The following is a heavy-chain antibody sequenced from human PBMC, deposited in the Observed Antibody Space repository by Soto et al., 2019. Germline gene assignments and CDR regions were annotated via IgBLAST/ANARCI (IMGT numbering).Heavy chain of an antibody. CDR2: IYYSGSI. Sequence: PSETLSLTCTVSGGSISSYYWSWIRQPPGKGLEWIGYIYYSGSINYNPSLKSRVTISVDTSKNQFSLKLSSVTAADTAVYYCARGLDYYDSSGYYTYFDYWGQGTLVTVSS. CDR1: GGSISSYY. J-gene: IGHJ4*02. V-gene: IGHV4-59*01. D-gene: IGHD3-22*01. CDR3: ARGLDYYDSSGYYTYFDY.